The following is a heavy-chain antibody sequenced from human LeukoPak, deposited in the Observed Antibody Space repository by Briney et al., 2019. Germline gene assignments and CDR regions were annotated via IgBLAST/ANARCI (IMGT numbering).Heavy chain of an antibody. CDR2: ISAYNGNT. V-gene: IGHV1-18*01. CDR3: AREGIAASGSPPRPAY. D-gene: IGHD6-13*01. J-gene: IGHJ4*02. Sequence: ASVKVSCKASGGTFSSYAISWVRQAPGQGVEGMGWISAYNGNTNYAQKLQGRVTMTTDTSTSTAYMELRSLRSDDTAVYYCAREGIAASGSPPRPAYWGQGTLVTVSS. CDR1: GGTFSSYA.